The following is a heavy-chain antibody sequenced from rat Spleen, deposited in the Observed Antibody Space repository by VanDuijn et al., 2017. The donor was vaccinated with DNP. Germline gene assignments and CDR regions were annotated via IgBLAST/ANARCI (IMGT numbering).Heavy chain of an antibody. CDR1: GFTFSNHY. J-gene: IGHJ2*01. V-gene: IGHV5-27*01. CDR2: SSTGGGST. D-gene: IGHD3-8*01. CDR3: TSNPHIRTAAPFDY. Sequence: EVQLVESGGGLVQPGRSLKLSCAASGFTFSNHYMAWVRQAPTKGLEWVAYSSTGGGSTDYRDSVKGRFTIFRDNTKSSLFLQMVSLRSEDTATYYCTSNPHIRTAAPFDYWGQGVTVTVSS.